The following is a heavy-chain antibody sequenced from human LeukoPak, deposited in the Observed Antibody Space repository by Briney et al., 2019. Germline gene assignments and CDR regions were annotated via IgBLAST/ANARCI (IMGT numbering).Heavy chain of an antibody. D-gene: IGHD2-15*01. CDR3: AKNGDRGAYCSGGSCYPYYYYYMDV. J-gene: IGHJ6*03. CDR2: ISASGGTT. CDR1: GFTFSSYE. V-gene: IGHV3-23*01. Sequence: AGGSLRLSCAASGFTFSSYEMNWVRQAPGKGLEWVSAISASGGTTYYADSVKGHFTISRDNSKNTLYLQMNSLSAEDTAVYYCAKNGDRGAYCSGGSCYPYYYYYMDVWGKGTTVTISS.